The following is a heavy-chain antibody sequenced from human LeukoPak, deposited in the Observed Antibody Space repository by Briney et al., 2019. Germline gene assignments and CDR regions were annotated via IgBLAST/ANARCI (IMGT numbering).Heavy chain of an antibody. D-gene: IGHD1-26*01. V-gene: IGHV3-30*04. CDR2: ISYDGSNK. CDR1: GFTFSSYA. CDR3: ARDLRAPGRGGTYFFDY. J-gene: IGHJ4*02. Sequence: GGSLRLSCAASGFTFSSYAVHWVRQAPGKGLEWVAVISYDGSNKYYSDSVKGRFTISRDNSKNTLYLQMNSLRAEDTAVYYCARDLRAPGRGGTYFFDYWGQGTLATVSS.